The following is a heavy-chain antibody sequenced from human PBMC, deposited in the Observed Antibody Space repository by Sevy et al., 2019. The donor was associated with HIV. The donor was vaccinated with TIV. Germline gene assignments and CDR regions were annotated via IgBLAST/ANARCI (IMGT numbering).Heavy chain of an antibody. CDR3: AREGGSTLSYYYYYMDV. V-gene: IGHV3-30-3*01. CDR2: ISYDGSNK. CDR1: GLTFSSYA. D-gene: IGHD3-10*01. Sequence: GGSLRLSCAASGLTFSSYAMHWVRQAPGKGLEWVALISYDGSNKYYADSVKGRFTISRDNSKNTLYLQMNSLRAEDTAVYYCAREGGSTLSYYYYYMDVWGKRTTVTVSS. J-gene: IGHJ6*03.